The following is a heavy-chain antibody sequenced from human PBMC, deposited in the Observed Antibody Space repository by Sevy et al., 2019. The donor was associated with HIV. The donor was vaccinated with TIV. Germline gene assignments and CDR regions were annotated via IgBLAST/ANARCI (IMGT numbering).Heavy chain of an antibody. J-gene: IGHJ5*02. CDR2: ISYDGSNK. D-gene: IGHD6-19*01. CDR1: GFTFSSYG. Sequence: GGSLRLSCAASGFTFSSYGMHWVRQAPGKGLDWVTVISYDGSNKYYADSVKGRFTISRDNSKNTLYLQMNSLRVEDTAVYYCVKGEQWLVRDWFDPWGQGTLVTVSS. CDR3: VKGEQWLVRDWFDP. V-gene: IGHV3-30*18.